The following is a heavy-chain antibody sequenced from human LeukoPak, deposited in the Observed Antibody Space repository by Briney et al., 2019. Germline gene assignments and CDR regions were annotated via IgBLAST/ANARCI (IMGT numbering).Heavy chain of an antibody. V-gene: IGHV4-4*07. D-gene: IGHD6-6*01. CDR3: ARLRQLYIDY. J-gene: IGHJ4*02. CDR1: GGSISNYY. CDR2: IFSSGST. Sequence: SETLSLTCTVSGGSISNYYWSWIRQPAGKGPEWIGRIFSSGSTNYNPSLKRRVTISVDKSNNQFSLKLTSVTAADTAVYYCARLRQLYIDYWGQGTLVSVSS.